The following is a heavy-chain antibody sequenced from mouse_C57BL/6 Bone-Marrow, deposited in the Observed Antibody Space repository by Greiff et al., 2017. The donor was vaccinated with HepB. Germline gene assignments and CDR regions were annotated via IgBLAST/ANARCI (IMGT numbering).Heavy chain of an antibody. Sequence: EVKLVESGGGLVQPGGSLKLSCAASGFTFSDYYMYWVRQTPEKRLEWVAYISNGGGSTYYPDTVKGRFTISRDNDKNTLYLQMSRLKSEDTAMYYCARVDFYYAMDYWGQGTSVTVSS. CDR1: GFTFSDYY. J-gene: IGHJ4*01. D-gene: IGHD2-13*01. CDR3: ARVDFYYAMDY. CDR2: ISNGGGST. V-gene: IGHV5-12*01.